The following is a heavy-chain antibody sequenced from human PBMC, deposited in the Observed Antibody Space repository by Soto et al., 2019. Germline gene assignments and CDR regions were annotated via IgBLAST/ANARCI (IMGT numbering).Heavy chain of an antibody. CDR1: GGSFSGYY. V-gene: IGHV4-34*01. Sequence: SETLSLTCAVYGGSFSGYYWSWIRQPPGKGLEWIGEINHSGSTNYNPSLKSRVTISVDTSKNQFSLKLSSVTAADTAVYYCARGLIAAAGTQYFDYWGPGTLVTVSS. J-gene: IGHJ4*02. CDR2: INHSGST. D-gene: IGHD6-13*01. CDR3: ARGLIAAAGTQYFDY.